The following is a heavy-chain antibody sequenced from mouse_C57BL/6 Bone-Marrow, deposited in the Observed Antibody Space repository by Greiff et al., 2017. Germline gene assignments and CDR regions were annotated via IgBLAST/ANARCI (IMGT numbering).Heavy chain of an antibody. J-gene: IGHJ4*01. Sequence: EVKVVESGEGLVKPGGSLKLSCAASGFTFSSYAMSWVRQTPEKRLEWVAYISSGGDYIYYADTVKGRFTISRDNARNTLYLQMSSLKSEDTAMYYCTRDGCYGSSWAMDYWGQGTSVTVSS. CDR1: GFTFSSYA. V-gene: IGHV5-9-1*02. CDR3: TRDGCYGSSWAMDY. CDR2: ISSGGDYI. D-gene: IGHD1-1*01.